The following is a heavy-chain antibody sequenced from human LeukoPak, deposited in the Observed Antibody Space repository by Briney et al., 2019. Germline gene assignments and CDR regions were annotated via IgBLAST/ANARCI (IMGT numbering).Heavy chain of an antibody. CDR3: AKDRVATIKGVYYFDY. CDR1: GFTFSNYA. J-gene: IGHJ4*02. CDR2: ISYDGSNK. D-gene: IGHD5-12*01. V-gene: IGHV3-30*18. Sequence: HPGGSLRLSCAASGFTFSNYAIHWVRQAPGKGLEWVAVISYDGSNKYYADSVKGRFTISRDNSKNTVYLQMNGLRPEETAVCYCAKDRVATIKGVYYFDYWGQGTLVTVSS.